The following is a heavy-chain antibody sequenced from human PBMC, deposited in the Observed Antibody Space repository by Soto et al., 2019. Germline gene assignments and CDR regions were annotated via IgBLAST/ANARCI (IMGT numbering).Heavy chain of an antibody. D-gene: IGHD3-10*01. V-gene: IGHV1-69*13. Sequence: SVKVSCKASGGTFSSYAISWVRQAPGQGLEWMGGIIPIFGTANYAQKFQGRVTITADESTSTAYMELSSLRSEDTAVYYCAPGWVTGWGSGNYGMDVWGQGTTVTVSS. J-gene: IGHJ6*02. CDR3: APGWVTGWGSGNYGMDV. CDR2: IIPIFGTA. CDR1: GGTFSSYA.